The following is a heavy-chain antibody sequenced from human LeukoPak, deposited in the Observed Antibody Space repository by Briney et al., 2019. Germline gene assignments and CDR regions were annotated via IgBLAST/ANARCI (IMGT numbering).Heavy chain of an antibody. CDR1: GYSISSGYY. CDR2: IYHSGST. CDR3: ARDGDYVYFDY. Sequence: SETLSLTCAVSGYSISSGYYWGRIRQPPGKGLEWIGSIYHSGSTYYNPSLKSRVTISVDTSKNQFSLKLSSVTAADTAVYYCARDGDYVYFDYWGQGTLVTVSS. J-gene: IGHJ4*02. D-gene: IGHD4-17*01. V-gene: IGHV4-38-2*02.